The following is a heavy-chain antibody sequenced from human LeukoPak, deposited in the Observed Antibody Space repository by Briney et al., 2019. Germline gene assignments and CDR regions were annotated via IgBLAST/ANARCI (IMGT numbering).Heavy chain of an antibody. CDR1: GFIVSSKY. Sequence: PGGSLRLSCAASGFIVSSKYMSWVRQAPGKGLEWVSVIYSGGSTYYADSVKGRFTISRDNSKNTLYLQMNSLRAEDTAVYYCAKDREGSVAENPDYWGQGTLVTVSS. CDR3: AKDREGSVAENPDY. CDR2: IYSGGST. D-gene: IGHD6-19*01. V-gene: IGHV3-53*01. J-gene: IGHJ4*02.